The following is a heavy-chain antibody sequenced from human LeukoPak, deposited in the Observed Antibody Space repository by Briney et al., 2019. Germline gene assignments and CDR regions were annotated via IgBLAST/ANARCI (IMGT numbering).Heavy chain of an antibody. Sequence: PGGSLRLSCAASGFTFSGYYMTWVRQAPGKGLEWVSAISGSGGTTYFADSVKGRFTISRDNSRDTLYLQMNSLRAEYTAVYYCAKESGRIEVAGFAFDYWGQGTLVTVSS. J-gene: IGHJ4*02. CDR1: GFTFSGYY. CDR3: AKESGRIEVAGFAFDY. V-gene: IGHV3-23*01. CDR2: ISGSGGTT. D-gene: IGHD6-19*01.